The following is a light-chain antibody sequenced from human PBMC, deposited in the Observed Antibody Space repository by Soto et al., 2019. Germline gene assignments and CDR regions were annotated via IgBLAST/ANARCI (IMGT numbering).Light chain of an antibody. CDR1: ASNIGANYD. CDR3: QPYDFTLGAFWV. J-gene: IGLJ3*02. Sequence: QSVLTQPPSVSGAPGQRVTISCTGGASNIGANYDVHWYQQLPGTAPKLLIYGTSNRPSGVPDRFSGSKSGTSASLAITGLQAEDEAHYFCQPYDFTLGAFWVFGGGTKVTVL. CDR2: GTS. V-gene: IGLV1-40*01.